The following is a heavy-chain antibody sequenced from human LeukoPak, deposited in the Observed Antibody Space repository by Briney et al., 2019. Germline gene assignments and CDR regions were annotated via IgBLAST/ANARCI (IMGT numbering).Heavy chain of an antibody. CDR1: SYSISSGYY. D-gene: IGHD6-13*01. J-gene: IGHJ4*02. Sequence: SETLSLTCTVSSYSISSGYYWGWIRQPPGKGLEWIGSIYHSGSTYYNPPLKSRVTISVDTSKNQFSLKLSSVTAADTAVYYCAREISYSSSWYPFDYWGQGTLVTVSS. CDR2: IYHSGST. CDR3: AREISYSSSWYPFDY. V-gene: IGHV4-38-2*02.